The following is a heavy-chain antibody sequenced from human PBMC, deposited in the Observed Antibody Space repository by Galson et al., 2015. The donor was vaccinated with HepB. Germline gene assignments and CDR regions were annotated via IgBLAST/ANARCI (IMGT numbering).Heavy chain of an antibody. D-gene: IGHD1-26*01. Sequence: SLRLSCAASGLTFSTYAMSWVRQAPGKGLEWLSTISGSGGSIYYADSVKGRFAISRYNSKSTLYLQMNSLRAEDTAVYFCAKFFSGTYYLDAFDIWGHGTLVTVSS. V-gene: IGHV3-23*01. CDR2: ISGSGGSI. CDR3: AKFFSGTYYLDAFDI. CDR1: GLTFSTYA. J-gene: IGHJ3*02.